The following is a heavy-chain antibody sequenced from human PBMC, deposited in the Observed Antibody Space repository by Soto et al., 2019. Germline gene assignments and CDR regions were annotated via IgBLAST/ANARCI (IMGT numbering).Heavy chain of an antibody. CDR3: ARGTNWFDP. Sequence: SETLSLTCTVSGGSISSSSYYWGWIRQPPGKGLGWIGSIYYSGSTYYNPSLKSRVTISVDTSKNQFSLKLSSVTAADTAVYYCARGTNWFDPWGQGTLVTVSS. J-gene: IGHJ5*02. CDR2: IYYSGST. V-gene: IGHV4-39*01. CDR1: GGSISSSSYY.